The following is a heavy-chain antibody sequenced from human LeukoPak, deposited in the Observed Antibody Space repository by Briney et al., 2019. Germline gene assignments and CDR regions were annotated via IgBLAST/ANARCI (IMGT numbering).Heavy chain of an antibody. Sequence: PSETLSLTCAVYGGSFSGYYWSWIRQPPGKGLEWIGEINHSGSTNYNPSLKSRVTISVDTSKNQFSLKLSSVTAADTAVYYCARVSREIAAAGTPRGGWVDPWGQGTLVTVSS. D-gene: IGHD6-13*01. V-gene: IGHV4-34*01. J-gene: IGHJ5*02. CDR2: INHSGST. CDR3: ARVSREIAAAGTPRGGWVDP. CDR1: GGSFSGYY.